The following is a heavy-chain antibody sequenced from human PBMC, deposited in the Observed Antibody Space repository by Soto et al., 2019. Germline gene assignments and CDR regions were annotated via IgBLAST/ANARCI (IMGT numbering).Heavy chain of an antibody. CDR3: ARARASRKSIAALDY. CDR1: GGTFSSYA. Sequence: QVQLVQSGAEVKKPGSSVKVCCKASGGTFSSYAISWVRQAPGQGLDWMGGIIPIFGTANYAQKFQGRVTITADESTSTAYMELSSLRSEDTAVYYCARARASRKSIAALDYWGQGTLVTVSS. CDR2: IIPIFGTA. D-gene: IGHD6-6*01. V-gene: IGHV1-69*01. J-gene: IGHJ4*02.